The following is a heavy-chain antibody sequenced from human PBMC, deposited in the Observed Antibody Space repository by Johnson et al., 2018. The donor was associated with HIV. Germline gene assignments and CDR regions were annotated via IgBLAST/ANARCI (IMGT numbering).Heavy chain of an antibody. CDR2: IWYDGSST. D-gene: IGHD2-15*01. V-gene: IGHV3-33*08. CDR3: AQDLDTLAPYVAFDM. Sequence: QVQLVESGGGVVQPGRSLRLSCVASGFTFSDYYMTWIRQAPGKGLEWVAVIWYDGSSTYFADSVKGRFTISRDNSKNTLYLQMNSLRADDTAIYYCAQDLDTLAPYVAFDMWGQGTMVTVSS. J-gene: IGHJ3*02. CDR1: GFTFSDYY.